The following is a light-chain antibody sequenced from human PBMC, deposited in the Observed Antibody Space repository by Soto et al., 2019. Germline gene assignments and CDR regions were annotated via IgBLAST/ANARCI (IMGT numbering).Light chain of an antibody. CDR3: AAWDDSLNGRV. Sequence: QSVLTQPPSASGTPGQRVAISYSGSISNSGSNYVYWYQQLPGTAPKLLIYSNDQRPSGVSDRFSGSKSGTSASLAISGLQSDDEADYYCAAWDDSLNGRVLGTGTKVTVL. V-gene: IGLV1-44*01. CDR2: SND. J-gene: IGLJ1*01. CDR1: ISNSGSNY.